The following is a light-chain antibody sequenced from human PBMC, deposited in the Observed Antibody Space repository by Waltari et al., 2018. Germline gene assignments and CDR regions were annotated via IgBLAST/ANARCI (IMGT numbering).Light chain of an antibody. CDR1: TGAVTRGYL. CDR2: SIS. J-gene: IGLJ3*02. CDR3: LLYYGDAQLGV. Sequence: QTVVTQEPSLTVSPGGTVTLTFASRTGAVTRGYLPHWFQPKPGQAPRSLIYSISKKHSWTPARFSGSLLGGKAALTLSGAQPEDEAEYYCLLYYGDAQLGVFGGGTKLTVL. V-gene: IGLV7-43*01.